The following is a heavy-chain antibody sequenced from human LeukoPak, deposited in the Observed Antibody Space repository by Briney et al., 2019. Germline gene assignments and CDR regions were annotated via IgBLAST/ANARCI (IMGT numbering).Heavy chain of an antibody. CDR1: GGSIRSSSYY. Sequence: NPSETLSLTCTVSGGSIRSSSYYWGWIRQPPGKGLEWIGSIYYSGSTYYNASLKSRGTISVDTSKNQFSLKLNSVTAADTAVYFCARQVVAVAGTGYFDYWGRGTLVTVSS. J-gene: IGHJ4*02. CDR2: IYYSGST. CDR3: ARQVVAVAGTGYFDY. D-gene: IGHD6-19*01. V-gene: IGHV4-39*01.